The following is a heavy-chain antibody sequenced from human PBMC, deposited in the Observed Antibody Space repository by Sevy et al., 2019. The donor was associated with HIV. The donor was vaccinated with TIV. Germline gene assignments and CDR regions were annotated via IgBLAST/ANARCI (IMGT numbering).Heavy chain of an antibody. Sequence: SQTLSLTCTVSGGSITSLYWNWIRQPPGKGLEWIANIYYNGHINYNPSLKSRVTISVDTSKNQFSLKLGSVTAADTAVYYCAREGSSWAGWFDPWGQGTLVTVSS. V-gene: IGHV4-59*11. CDR1: GGSITSLY. J-gene: IGHJ5*02. CDR3: AREGSSWAGWFDP. D-gene: IGHD6-13*01. CDR2: IYYNGHI.